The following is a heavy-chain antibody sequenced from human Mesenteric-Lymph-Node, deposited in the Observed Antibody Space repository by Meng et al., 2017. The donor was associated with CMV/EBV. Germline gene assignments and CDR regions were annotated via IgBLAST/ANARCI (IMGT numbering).Heavy chain of an antibody. CDR3: ARALSTSRTSPMGY. CDR2: IRYDGTET. CDR1: GFTFSSYW. D-gene: IGHD2-2*01. V-gene: IGHV3-7*01. Sequence: GGSLRLSCAASGFTFSSYWMHWVRQAPGKGLVWVAFIRYDGTETNYVDSVKGRFTISRDNAKNSLYLQMDSLRVEDMAVYYCARALSTSRTSPMGYWGQGTLVTVSS. J-gene: IGHJ4*02.